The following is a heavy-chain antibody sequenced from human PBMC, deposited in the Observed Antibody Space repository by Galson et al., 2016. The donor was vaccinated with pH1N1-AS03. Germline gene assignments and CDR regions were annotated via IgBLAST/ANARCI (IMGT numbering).Heavy chain of an antibody. D-gene: IGHD4/OR15-4a*01. J-gene: IGHJ4*02. V-gene: IGHV1-18*01. CDR2: ISAYSGNT. CDR1: GYTFTNFG. CDR3: ARDLRSDFGNNFVAGVHIGRY. Sequence: SVKVSCKASGYTFTNFGVIWVRQAPGQGLEWVGWISAYSGNTNYAQSLQGRVSMTTDPPTNTVYMEQTRLTSDDTAIYYCARDLRSDFGNNFVAGVHIGRYWGQGTLVTVSS.